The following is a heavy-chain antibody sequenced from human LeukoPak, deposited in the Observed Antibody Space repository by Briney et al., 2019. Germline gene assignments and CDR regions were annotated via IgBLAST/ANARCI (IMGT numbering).Heavy chain of an antibody. Sequence: KPSETLSLTCAVYGGSFSGYYWSWIRQPPGKGLEWIGEINHSGSTNYNPSLKSRVTISVDTSKNQFSLKLSSVTAADTAVYYCAGPRGLLNWNYAFDIWGQGTMVTVSS. J-gene: IGHJ3*02. D-gene: IGHD1-7*01. CDR1: GGSFSGYY. CDR2: INHSGST. CDR3: AGPRGLLNWNYAFDI. V-gene: IGHV4-34*01.